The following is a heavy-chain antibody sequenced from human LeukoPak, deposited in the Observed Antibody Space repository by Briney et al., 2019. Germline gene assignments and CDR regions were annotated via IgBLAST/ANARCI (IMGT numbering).Heavy chain of an antibody. CDR1: GGSISSSNW. J-gene: IGHJ3*02. CDR3: ATDRGWELLDAFDI. Sequence: SETLSLTCAISGGSISSSNWWSWVRQPPGKGLEWIGEIYHSGSTNYNPSLKSRVTISVDTSKNQFSLKLSSVTAADTAVYYCATDRGWELLDAFDIWGQGTMVTVSS. V-gene: IGHV4-4*02. CDR2: IYHSGST. D-gene: IGHD1-26*01.